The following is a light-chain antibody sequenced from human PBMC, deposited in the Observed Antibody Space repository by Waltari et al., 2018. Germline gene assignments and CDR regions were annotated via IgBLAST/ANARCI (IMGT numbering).Light chain of an antibody. Sequence: EIVLTQSLATLSLSPAETATLSCRASQSVGTYLAWYQQKPGQAPRLLIYDASNRATGIPDRFRGSGSGTDFTLTISSLEPEDFAVYYCQQRSSWTPHTFGQGARLEIK. V-gene: IGKV3-11*01. CDR2: DAS. CDR3: QQRSSWTPHT. J-gene: IGKJ2*01. CDR1: QSVGTY.